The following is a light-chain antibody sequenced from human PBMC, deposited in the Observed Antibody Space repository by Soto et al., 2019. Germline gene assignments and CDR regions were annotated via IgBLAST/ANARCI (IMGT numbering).Light chain of an antibody. J-gene: IGLJ1*01. CDR3: LSYDSSLSGSEV. V-gene: IGLV1-40*01. CDR2: GDT. CDR1: TSNIGAGFD. Sequence: QSVLTQPPSVSGAPGQRISISCTGSTSNIGAGFDVFWYQHFPGTAPKLLIHGDTIRPSGVPDRFSGSKSGTSASLAITGLQAEDEADYYCLSYDSSLSGSEVFGTGTKVTVL.